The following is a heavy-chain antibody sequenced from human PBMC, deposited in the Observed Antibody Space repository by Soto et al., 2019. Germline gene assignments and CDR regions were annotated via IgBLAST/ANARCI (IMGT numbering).Heavy chain of an antibody. D-gene: IGHD6-13*01. CDR3: ARGTAAATYYYYGMDV. CDR1: GGSVSSGSYY. J-gene: IGHJ6*02. CDR2: IYYSGGT. V-gene: IGHV4-61*01. Sequence: SETLSLTCTVSGGSVSSGSYYWSWIRQPPGKGLEWIGYIYYSGGTNYNPSLKSRVTISVDTSKNQFSLKLSSVTAADTAVYYCARGTAAATYYYYGMDVWGQGTTVTVSS.